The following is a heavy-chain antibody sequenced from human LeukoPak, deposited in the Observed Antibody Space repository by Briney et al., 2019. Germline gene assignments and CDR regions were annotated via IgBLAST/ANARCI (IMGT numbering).Heavy chain of an antibody. Sequence: ASVTVSCKTSGYTLSDYDMHWVRQAPGQGLEWMGWIRGDTGDTDSPQKFQGRVTMTRDTSSNTAYMELSRLKYDDTAMYFCARVRGNSCDYWGQGTLVTVSS. J-gene: IGHJ4*02. D-gene: IGHD6-13*01. CDR3: ARVRGNSCDY. CDR2: IRGDTGDT. V-gene: IGHV1-2*02. CDR1: GYTLSDYD.